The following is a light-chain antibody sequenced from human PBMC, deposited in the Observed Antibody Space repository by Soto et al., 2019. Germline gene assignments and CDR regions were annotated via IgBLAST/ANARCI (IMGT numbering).Light chain of an antibody. Sequence: QSALTQPTSVSGSPGQSITISCTGTSSDVGGYNYVSWYQQHPGKVPKVMIFEVSNRPSGVSNRFSGSKSGNTASLTISGLQAEDEADYYCSSYTSSSPNWVFGGGTKVTVL. CDR3: SSYTSSSPNWV. V-gene: IGLV2-14*01. CDR2: EVS. CDR1: SSDVGGYNY. J-gene: IGLJ3*02.